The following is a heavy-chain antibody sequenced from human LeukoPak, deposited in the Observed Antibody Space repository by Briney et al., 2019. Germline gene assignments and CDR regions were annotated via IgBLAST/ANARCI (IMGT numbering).Heavy chain of an antibody. CDR2: IYYSGST. D-gene: IGHD2-15*01. J-gene: IGHJ3*02. CDR3: ASLGYCSGGSCYGAFDI. Sequence: SETLSLTCTVSGGSIGSGGYYWSWIRQHPGKGLEWIGYIYYSGSTYYNPSLKSRVTISVDTSKNQFSLKLSSVTAADTAVYYCASLGYCSGGSCYGAFDIWGQGTMVTVSS. V-gene: IGHV4-31*03. CDR1: GGSIGSGGYY.